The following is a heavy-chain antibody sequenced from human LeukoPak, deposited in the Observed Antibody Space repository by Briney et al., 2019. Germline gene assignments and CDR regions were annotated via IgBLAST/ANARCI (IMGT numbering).Heavy chain of an antibody. CDR3: ARGVRYYDILTGYTDDNWFDP. Sequence: GASVKVSCKASGYTFTSYYMHWVRQAPGQGLEWMGIINPSGGSTSYAQKFQGRVTMTRDTSTSTVYMELSSLRSEDTAVYYCARGVRYYDILTGYTDDNWFDPWGQGTLVTVSS. V-gene: IGHV1-46*01. CDR2: INPSGGST. CDR1: GYTFTSYY. J-gene: IGHJ5*02. D-gene: IGHD3-9*01.